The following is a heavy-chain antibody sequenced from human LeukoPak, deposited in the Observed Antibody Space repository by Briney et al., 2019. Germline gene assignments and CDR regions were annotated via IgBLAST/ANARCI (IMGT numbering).Heavy chain of an antibody. CDR1: GYTFTGYY. CDR3: ARVYYDSSGYYYLDY. J-gene: IGHJ4*02. Sequence: ASVKVSCKASGYTFTGYYMHWVRQAPGQGLEWMGWINPNSGGTNYAQKFQGRVTMTRDTSISTAYMELSRLRSDDTAVYYCARVYYDSSGYYYLDYWGQGTLVTVSS. V-gene: IGHV1-2*02. CDR2: INPNSGGT. D-gene: IGHD3-22*01.